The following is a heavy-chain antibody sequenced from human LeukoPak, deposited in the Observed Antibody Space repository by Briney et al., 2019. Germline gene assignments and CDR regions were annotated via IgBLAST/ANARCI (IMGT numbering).Heavy chain of an antibody. D-gene: IGHD3-22*01. CDR2: VYSSGVG. V-gene: IGHV4-4*07. Sequence: SETLSPTCTVSGGSITGYYWNWIRQPAGQGLEWLGRVYSSGVGNYNPSLTSRVTMSVDTSKNQFSLKLTSLTAADTAVYYCAREEFLHEIDSSGYFVYWGQGTLVTVSS. CDR3: AREEFLHEIDSSGYFVY. CDR1: GGSITGYY. J-gene: IGHJ4*02.